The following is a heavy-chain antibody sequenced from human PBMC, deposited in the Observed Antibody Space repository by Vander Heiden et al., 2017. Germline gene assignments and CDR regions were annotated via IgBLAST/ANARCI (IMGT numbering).Heavy chain of an antibody. Sequence: EVQLLESGGGLVQPGGSLRLSCAASGFTFSSYAMSWVRQAPGKGLGWVSAISGSGGSTYYADSVKGRFTISRDNSKNTLYLQMNSLRAEDTAVYYCAKDAAGRDYGDYNFDYWGQGTLVTVSS. J-gene: IGHJ4*02. CDR3: AKDAAGRDYGDYNFDY. D-gene: IGHD4-17*01. V-gene: IGHV3-23*01. CDR1: GFTFSSYA. CDR2: ISGSGGST.